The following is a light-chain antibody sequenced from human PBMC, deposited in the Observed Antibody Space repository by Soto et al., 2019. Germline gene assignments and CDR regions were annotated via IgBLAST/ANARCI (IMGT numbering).Light chain of an antibody. J-gene: IGKJ2*01. CDR3: QQYNSYPYT. CDR1: QSISSW. V-gene: IGKV1-5*03. CDR2: KAS. Sequence: DIPMTQSPSTLSASVGDRVTITCRAGQSISSWLAWYQQKPGKAPKILIYKASSLESGVPSRVSGSGSGTAVSLTISSLQPDDFATYYCQQYNSYPYTFGQGTKLEIK.